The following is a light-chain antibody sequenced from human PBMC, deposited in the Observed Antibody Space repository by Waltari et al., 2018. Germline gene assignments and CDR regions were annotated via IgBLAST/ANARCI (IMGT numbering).Light chain of an antibody. CDR2: DAS. CDR3: QQRSQWPPVT. J-gene: IGKJ3*01. CDR1: QSVNTY. V-gene: IGKV3-11*01. Sequence: EIVLTQSPATLSLSPGERATLSCRASQSVNTYLAWYQQKPGQAPRLLIYDASNRATGIPARFSGSGCGTDFTLTISSLEPEEFAIYYCQQRSQWPPVTFGPGTKVNIK.